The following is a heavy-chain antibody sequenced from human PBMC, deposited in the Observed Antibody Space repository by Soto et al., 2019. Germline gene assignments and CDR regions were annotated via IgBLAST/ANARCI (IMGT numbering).Heavy chain of an antibody. CDR3: ARADKGGSY. CDR1: GYTFNSCY. V-gene: IGHV1-46*02. J-gene: IGHJ4*02. D-gene: IGHD1-26*01. CDR2: INPSDGST. Sequence: QVQMVQSGADVKKPGASVKISGEAYGYTFNSCYMHWVRQATGQEIVWMGIINPSDGSTSYAQRFQCRVTLTRDTSTSTVYMELSSLRSEDTAVYYCARADKGGSYWGQGTLVTVSS.